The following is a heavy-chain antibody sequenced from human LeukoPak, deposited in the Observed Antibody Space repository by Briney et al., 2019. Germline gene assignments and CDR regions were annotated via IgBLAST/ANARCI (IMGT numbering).Heavy chain of an antibody. J-gene: IGHJ6*02. Sequence: ASVKVSCKASRYTFTSDYMHWVRQAPGQGLEWMGIINPSGGSISYAQKFQGRVTMTRDTSTSTVYMELSSLRSEDTAVYYCARDYENQLPSYGMDVWGQGTTVTVSS. CDR3: ARDYENQLPSYGMDV. CDR2: INPSGGSI. V-gene: IGHV1-46*01. CDR1: RYTFTSDY. D-gene: IGHD2-2*01.